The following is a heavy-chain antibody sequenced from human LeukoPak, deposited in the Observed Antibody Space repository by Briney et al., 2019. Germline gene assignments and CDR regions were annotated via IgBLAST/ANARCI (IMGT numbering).Heavy chain of an antibody. D-gene: IGHD3-22*01. J-gene: IGHJ4*02. V-gene: IGHV3-30-3*01. CDR1: GFTFSSYA. CDR3: ARESPGGYYDSSGSKPYYFDY. CDR2: ISYDGSNK. Sequence: PGGSLRLSCAASGFTFSSYAMHWVRQAPGKGLERVAVISYDGSNKYYADSVKGRFTISRDNSKNTLYLQMNSLRAEDTAVYYCARESPGGYYDSSGSKPYYFDYWGQGTLVTVSS.